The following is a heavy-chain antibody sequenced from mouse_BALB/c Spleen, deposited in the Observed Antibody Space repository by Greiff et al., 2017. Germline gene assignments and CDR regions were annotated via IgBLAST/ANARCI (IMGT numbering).Heavy chain of an antibody. V-gene: IGHV5-6-3*01. D-gene: IGHD2-14*01. Sequence: EVHLVESGGGLVQPGGSLKLSCAASGFTFSSYGMSWVRQTPDKRLELVATINSNGGSTYYPDSVKGRFTISRDNAKNTLYLQMSSLKSEDTAMYYCARDRYRGAMDYWGQGTSVTVSS. J-gene: IGHJ4*01. CDR3: ARDRYRGAMDY. CDR2: INSNGGST. CDR1: GFTFSSYG.